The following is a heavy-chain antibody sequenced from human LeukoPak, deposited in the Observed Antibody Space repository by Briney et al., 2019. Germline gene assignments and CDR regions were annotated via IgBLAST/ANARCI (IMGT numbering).Heavy chain of an antibody. J-gene: IGHJ5*02. CDR2: IYPDDSDT. Sequence: GESLKISCKGSGYCFTNYWIGWVRQMPAKGLEWMGIIYPDDSDTRYSPSFQGQVTISADKSINTAYLQWSSLKASDTAMYYCARRYYGSGSYYNWFDPWGQGTLVTVSS. CDR3: ARRYYGSGSYYNWFDP. V-gene: IGHV5-51*01. D-gene: IGHD3-10*01. CDR1: GYCFTNYW.